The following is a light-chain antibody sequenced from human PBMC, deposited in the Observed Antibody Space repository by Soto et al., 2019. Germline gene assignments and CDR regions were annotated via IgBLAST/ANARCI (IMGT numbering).Light chain of an antibody. CDR1: HSISSN. Sequence: DIQMPQYPSSLSASVGDRVTLTCLASHSISSNLNCYHQKPWRPPTLLLYSASSLQSAVTSRCSGGGAGTDFTLTISSLQPEDFATFYCQQSYSTPSVTFGQGTRLEI. CDR3: QQSYSTPSVT. V-gene: IGKV1-39*01. CDR2: SAS. J-gene: IGKJ5*01.